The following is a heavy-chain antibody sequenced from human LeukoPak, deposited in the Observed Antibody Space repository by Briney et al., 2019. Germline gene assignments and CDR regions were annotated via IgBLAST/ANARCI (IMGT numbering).Heavy chain of an antibody. CDR1: GYTYTSYD. CDR2: MNPNRGNT. D-gene: IGHD3-10*01. CDR3: ARGGATYYYGSGKNYMDV. J-gene: IGHJ6*03. V-gene: IGHV1-8*01. Sequence: ASVNVSCKASGYTYTSYDINWLRPATGQGRAWMGWMNPNRGNTGNAQKVQGRVTMTRNTSRSTAYMELSSLRSEDTAVYYCARGGATYYYGSGKNYMDVWGKGTTVTISS.